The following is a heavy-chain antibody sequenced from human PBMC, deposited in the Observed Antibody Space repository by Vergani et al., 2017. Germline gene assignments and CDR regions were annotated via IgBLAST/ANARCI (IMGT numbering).Heavy chain of an antibody. CDR1: GGSISSGGYS. J-gene: IGHJ6*03. D-gene: IGHD1-26*01. CDR3: ARAPNHSGYYYMDV. V-gene: IGHV4-30-2*01. CDR2: IYHSGST. Sequence: QLQLQESGSGLVKPSQTLSLTCAVSGGSISSGGYSWSWIRQPPGKGLEWIGYIYHSGSTYYNPSLESRVTISVDRSKNQFSLKLSSLTAADTAVYYCARAPNHSGYYYMDVWGKGTTVTVSS.